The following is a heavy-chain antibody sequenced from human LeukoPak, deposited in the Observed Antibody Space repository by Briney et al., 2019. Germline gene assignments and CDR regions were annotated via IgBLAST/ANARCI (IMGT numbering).Heavy chain of an antibody. CDR2: IKQDGSEK. V-gene: IGHV3-7*01. J-gene: IGHJ4*02. CDR3: ARQLEMATIKASFDY. D-gene: IGHD5-24*01. Sequence: GGSLRLSCAASGFTFSSYGMSWVRQAPGKGLEWVANIKQDGSEKYYVDSVKGRFTISRDNAKNSLYLQMNSLRAEDTAVYYCARQLEMATIKASFDYWGQGTLVTVSS. CDR1: GFTFSSYG.